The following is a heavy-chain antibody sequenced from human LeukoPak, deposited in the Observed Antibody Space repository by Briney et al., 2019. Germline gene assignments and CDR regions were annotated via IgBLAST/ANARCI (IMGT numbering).Heavy chain of an antibody. V-gene: IGHV3-66*01. Sequence: GGSLRLSCAASGFTFSSYWMHWVRQAPGKGLEWVSVIYSGGSTYYADSVKGRFTISRDNSKNTLYLQMNSLRAEDTAVYYCARASYSSGWLEEVFWFDPWGQGTLVTVSS. D-gene: IGHD6-19*01. CDR1: GFTFSSYW. J-gene: IGHJ5*02. CDR2: IYSGGST. CDR3: ARASYSSGWLEEVFWFDP.